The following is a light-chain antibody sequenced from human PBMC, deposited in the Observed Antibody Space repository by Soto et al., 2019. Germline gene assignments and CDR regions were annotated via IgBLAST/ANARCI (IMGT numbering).Light chain of an antibody. V-gene: IGLV2-11*01. CDR3: CSYAASYTLA. CDR1: SSNVGGQDY. Sequence: QSVLTQPRSVSASPGQSVTISCTGTSSNVGGQDYVSWYQQNPGKAPRLMIYDATKRPSGVPDRFSGSKSGNVASLTISGLQAEDEADYYCCSYAASYTLAFGGGTKLTVL. CDR2: DAT. J-gene: IGLJ2*01.